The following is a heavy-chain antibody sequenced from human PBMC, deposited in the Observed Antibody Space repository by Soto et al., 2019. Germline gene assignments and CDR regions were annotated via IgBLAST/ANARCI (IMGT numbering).Heavy chain of an antibody. CDR2: INAGNGNT. J-gene: IGHJ4*02. CDR3: ARGQIAAAGTGDPGTIDY. D-gene: IGHD6-13*01. V-gene: IGHV1-3*01. CDR1: GYTFTSYA. Sequence: QVQLVQSGAEVKKPGASVKVSCKASGYTFTSYAMHWVRQAPGQRLEWMGWINAGNGNTKYSQKFQGRVTITRDTAASTAYMELSSLRSEDTAVYDCARGQIAAAGTGDPGTIDYWGQGTLVTVSS.